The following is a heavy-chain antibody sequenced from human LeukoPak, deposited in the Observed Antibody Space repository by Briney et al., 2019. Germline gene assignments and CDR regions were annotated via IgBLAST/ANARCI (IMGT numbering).Heavy chain of an antibody. D-gene: IGHD1-7*01. CDR1: GFTFSSYG. Sequence: GGSLRLSCAASGFTFSSYGMHWVRQAPGKGLEWVAFIRYDGSNKYYADSVKGRFTISRDNSKNTLYLQMNSLRAEDTAVYYCAKALELVKPPYSYYYMDVWGKGTTVTVSS. CDR3: AKALELVKPPYSYYYMDV. J-gene: IGHJ6*03. CDR2: IRYDGSNK. V-gene: IGHV3-30*02.